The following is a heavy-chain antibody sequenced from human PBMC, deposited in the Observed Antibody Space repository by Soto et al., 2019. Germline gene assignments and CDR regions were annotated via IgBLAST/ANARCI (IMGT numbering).Heavy chain of an antibody. CDR1: GFTFRSFT. CDR3: TRDASRDSSARGWFDP. CDR2: ISSNSAYI. V-gene: IGHV3-21*01. Sequence: LRLSCAASGFTFRSFTMSWVRQAPGKGLEWVSTISSNSAYIYYTDALRGRFTISRDNAKNSLHLQMNSLRAEDTAVYYCTRDASRDSSARGWFDPWGPGTLVTVSS. J-gene: IGHJ5*02. D-gene: IGHD6-13*01.